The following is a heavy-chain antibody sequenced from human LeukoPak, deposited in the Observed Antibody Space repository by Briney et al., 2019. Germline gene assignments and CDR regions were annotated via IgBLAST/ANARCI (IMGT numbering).Heavy chain of an antibody. D-gene: IGHD1-26*01. J-gene: IGHJ4*02. V-gene: IGHV3-23*01. Sequence: GGSLRLSCAASGFTFSSYAMSWVRQAPGKGLEWVSAISGSGGSTYYADSVKGRFTISRDNSKNTLYLQMNSLRAEDTAVYYCAKHMGGSYNGYDFDYWGQGTLVTVSS. CDR3: AKHMGGSYNGYDFDY. CDR1: GFTFSSYA. CDR2: ISGSGGST.